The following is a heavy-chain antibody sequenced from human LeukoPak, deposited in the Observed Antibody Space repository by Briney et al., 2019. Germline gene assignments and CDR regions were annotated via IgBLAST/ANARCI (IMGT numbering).Heavy chain of an antibody. V-gene: IGHV4-34*01. CDR2: INHSGST. CDR1: GGSFSGYY. Sequence: SETLSLTCAVYGGSFSGYYWSWIRQPPGKGLEWIGEINHSGSTNYNPPLKSRVTMSVDTSKNQFSLKLSSVTAADTAVYYRARSGGGWRTDWFDPWGQGTLVTVSS. J-gene: IGHJ5*02. D-gene: IGHD1-1*01. CDR3: ARSGGGWRTDWFDP.